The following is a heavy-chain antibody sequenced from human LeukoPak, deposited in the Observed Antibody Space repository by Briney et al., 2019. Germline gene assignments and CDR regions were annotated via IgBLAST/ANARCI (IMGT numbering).Heavy chain of an antibody. CDR3: ARDHPIYYYDSSGYCAY. D-gene: IGHD3-22*01. CDR2: IKQDGSEK. J-gene: IGHJ4*02. CDR1: GFTFSSYW. V-gene: IGHV3-7*01. Sequence: PGGSLRLSCAASGFTFSSYWMSWVRQAPGKGLEWVANIKQDGSEKYYVDSVKGRFTISRDNAKNSLYLQMNSLRAEDTAVYYCARDHPIYYYDSSGYCAYWGQGTLVTVSS.